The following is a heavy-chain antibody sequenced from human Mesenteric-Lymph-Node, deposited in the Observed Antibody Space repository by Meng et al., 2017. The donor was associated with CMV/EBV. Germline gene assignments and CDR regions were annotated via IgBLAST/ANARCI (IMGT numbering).Heavy chain of an antibody. CDR3: AIHYCTSTSCDFDY. Sequence: GESLKISCAASGFTFSSYAMHWVRQAPGKGLEWVAVISYDGSNKYYADSVKGRFTISRDNSKNTLYLQMNSLRAEDTAVYYCAIHYCTSTSCDFDYWGQGTLVTVSS. CDR1: GFTFSSYA. V-gene: IGHV3-30*04. J-gene: IGHJ4*02. CDR2: ISYDGSNK. D-gene: IGHD2-2*01.